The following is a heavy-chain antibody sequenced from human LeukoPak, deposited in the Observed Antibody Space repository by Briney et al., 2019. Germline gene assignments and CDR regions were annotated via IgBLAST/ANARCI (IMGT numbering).Heavy chain of an antibody. Sequence: SETLSLTCTVSGYPISSGYYWGWIRQPPGKGLEWIGSIYHSGSTYYNPSLKSRVTISVDTSKNQFSLKLSSVTAAGTAVYYCARVSDDAFDIWGQGTMVTVSS. CDR2: IYHSGST. CDR3: ARVSDDAFDI. CDR1: GYPISSGYY. V-gene: IGHV4-38-2*02. J-gene: IGHJ3*02.